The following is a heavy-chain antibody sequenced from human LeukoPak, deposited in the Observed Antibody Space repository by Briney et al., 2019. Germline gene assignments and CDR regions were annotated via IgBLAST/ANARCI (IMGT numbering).Heavy chain of an antibody. CDR2: VIPIFGTA. V-gene: IGHV1-69*13. Sequence: GASVKVSCKASGYTFNGFGISWVRQAPGQGLEWMGGVIPIFGTANYAQKFQGRVTITADESTSTAYMELSSLRSEDTAVYYCARALGSSPYYYYMDVWGKGTTVTVSS. CDR1: GYTFNGFG. CDR3: ARALGSSPYYYYMDV. J-gene: IGHJ6*03. D-gene: IGHD2-15*01.